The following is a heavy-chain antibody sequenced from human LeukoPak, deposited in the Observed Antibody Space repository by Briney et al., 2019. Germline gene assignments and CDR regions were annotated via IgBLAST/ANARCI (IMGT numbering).Heavy chain of an antibody. CDR1: GFTFSSYW. CDR2: IKQEGSDK. V-gene: IGHV3-7*01. J-gene: IGHJ6*03. Sequence: GRTLSLSCAVSGFTFSSYWKSWVRQAPGKGLEGVANIKQEGSDKYYVDSVKGRFTTSRDNPKRSLYLQMNSLRAEDTAVYYCARIRRYYYYMDVWGKGTTVTVSS. CDR3: ARIRRYYYYMDV.